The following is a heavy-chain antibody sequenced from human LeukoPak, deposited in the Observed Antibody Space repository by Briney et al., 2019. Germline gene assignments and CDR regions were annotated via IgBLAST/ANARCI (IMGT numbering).Heavy chain of an antibody. CDR2: INSDGSSI. CDR1: GFTFSSYW. CDR3: AREGRVSGYDFDC. J-gene: IGHJ4*02. D-gene: IGHD5-12*01. V-gene: IGHV3-74*03. Sequence: PGGSLRLSCAASGFTFSSYWMHWVRQAPGEGLVWVSRINSDGSSITYADSVKGRFTISRDNAKNTLFLQMNNLRVEDTAVYYCAREGRVSGYDFDCWGQGTLVTVSS.